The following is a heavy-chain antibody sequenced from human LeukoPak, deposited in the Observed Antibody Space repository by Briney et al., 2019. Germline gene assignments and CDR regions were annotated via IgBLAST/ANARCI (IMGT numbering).Heavy chain of an antibody. V-gene: IGHV4-59*01. J-gene: IGHJ4*02. D-gene: IGHD3-10*02. CDR3: AGGVFGELLLFDY. CDR2: IYYSGST. Sequence: PAETLSLTCTVSGGSISSYYWSWIRQPPGKGLEWIGYIYYSGSTNYNPSLKRRVTISVDTSKNQFSLKLSSVPAADTAVYYCAGGVFGELLLFDYWGQGTLVTVSS. CDR1: GGSISSYY.